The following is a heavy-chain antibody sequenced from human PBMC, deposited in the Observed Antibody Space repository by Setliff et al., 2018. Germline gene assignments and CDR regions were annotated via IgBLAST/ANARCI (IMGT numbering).Heavy chain of an antibody. Sequence: GGSLRLSCAASGFTFNTFAMHWVRQAPGTGLEWLALIWFDGSKEYYADSVKGRFSISRDNSKNTAYLEMNSLRVEDTAVYYCAKVGPRGGYYESRGQLGLDAFDVWGQGTLVTVSS. D-gene: IGHD3-22*01. CDR1: GFTFNTFA. V-gene: IGHV3-33*06. CDR3: AKVGPRGGYYESRGQLGLDAFDV. J-gene: IGHJ3*01. CDR2: IWFDGSKE.